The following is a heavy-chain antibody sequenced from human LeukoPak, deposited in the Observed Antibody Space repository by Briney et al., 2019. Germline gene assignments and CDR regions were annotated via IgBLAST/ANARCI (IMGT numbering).Heavy chain of an antibody. V-gene: IGHV3-48*01. J-gene: IGHJ4*02. CDR2: ISSSSSTI. CDR1: GFTFSSYS. D-gene: IGHD3-16*02. CDR3: AKTVYVWGSYRFAY. Sequence: PGGSLRLSCAASGFTFSSYSMNWVRQAPGKGLEWVSYISSSSSTIYYADSVKGRFTISRDNAKNTLYLQMNSLRAEDTAVYYCAKTVYVWGSYRFAYWGQGTLVTVSS.